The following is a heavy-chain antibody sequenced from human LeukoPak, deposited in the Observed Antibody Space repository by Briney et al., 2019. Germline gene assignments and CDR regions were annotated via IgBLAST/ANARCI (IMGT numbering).Heavy chain of an antibody. Sequence: PSETLSLTCTVSGGSISSSSYYWGWIRQPPGKGLEWIGSIYYSGSTYYNPSLKSRVTISVDTSKNQFSLKLSSVTAADTAGYYWARLGWDIDYWGQGTLGTGSS. D-gene: IGHD1-26*01. V-gene: IGHV4-39*07. J-gene: IGHJ4*02. CDR1: GGSISSSSYY. CDR2: IYYSGST. CDR3: ARLGWDIDY.